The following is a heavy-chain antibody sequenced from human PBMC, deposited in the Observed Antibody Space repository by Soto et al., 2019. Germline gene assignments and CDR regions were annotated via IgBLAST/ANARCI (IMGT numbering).Heavy chain of an antibody. V-gene: IGHV1-18*01. CDR1: GYTFTSYG. Sequence: QVQLVQSGAEVKKPGASVKVSCKASGYTFTSYGISWVRQAPGQGLEWMGWISAYNGNTNYAQKLQGRVTMTTDTSTRTAYMELRSLRSDDTAVYYCASQRITMVRGVDDAFDIWGQGTMVTVSS. D-gene: IGHD3-10*01. J-gene: IGHJ3*02. CDR2: ISAYNGNT. CDR3: ASQRITMVRGVDDAFDI.